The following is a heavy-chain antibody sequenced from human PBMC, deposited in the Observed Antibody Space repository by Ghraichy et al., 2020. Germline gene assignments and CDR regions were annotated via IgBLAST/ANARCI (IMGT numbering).Heavy chain of an antibody. CDR3: ARDVTPSGSYHRGFWFDP. CDR1: GFTFSSYA. CDR2: ISYDGSNK. Sequence: LSLTCAASGFTFSSYAMHWVRQAPGKGLEWVAVISYDGSNKYYADSVKGRFTISRDNSKNTLYLQMNSLRAEDTAVYYCARDVTPSGSYHRGFWFDPWGQGTLVTVSS. D-gene: IGHD1-26*01. V-gene: IGHV3-30-3*01. J-gene: IGHJ5*02.